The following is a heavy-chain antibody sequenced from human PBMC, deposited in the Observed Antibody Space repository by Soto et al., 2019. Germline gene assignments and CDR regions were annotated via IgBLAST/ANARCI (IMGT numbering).Heavy chain of an antibody. D-gene: IGHD3-16*01. V-gene: IGHV1-69*13. J-gene: IGHJ6*02. CDR2: IIPIFGTA. Sequence: SVKVSCKASGCTFSSYSISWVRQAPGQGLEWMGGIIPIFGTANYAQKFQGRVTITADESTSTAYMELSSLRSEDTAVYYCARETLGGRYYGMDVWGQGTTVTVSS. CDR1: GCTFSSYS. CDR3: ARETLGGRYYGMDV.